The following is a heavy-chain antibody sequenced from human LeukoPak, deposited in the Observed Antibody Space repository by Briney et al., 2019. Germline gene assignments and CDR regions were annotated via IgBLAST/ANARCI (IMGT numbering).Heavy chain of an antibody. CDR1: GYTFTGYY. CDR3: ARGTYSSSWYSEYFQH. V-gene: IGHV1-2*02. CDR2: INPNSGGT. D-gene: IGHD6-13*01. J-gene: IGHJ1*01. Sequence: ASVKVSCKASGYTFTGYYMHWVRQAPGQGLEWMGWINPNSGGTNYAQKFQGRVTMTRDTSISTAYMELSRLRSEDTAVYYCARGTYSSSWYSEYFQHWGQGTLVTVSS.